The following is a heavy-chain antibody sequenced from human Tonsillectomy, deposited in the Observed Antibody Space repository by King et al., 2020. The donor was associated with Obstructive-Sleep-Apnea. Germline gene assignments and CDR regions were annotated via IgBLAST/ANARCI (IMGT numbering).Heavy chain of an antibody. CDR2: IRWDGGRT. V-gene: IGHV3-43*01. D-gene: IGHD1-26*01. J-gene: IGHJ4*02. CDR1: GFTFNDYT. CDR3: AKAAGATPTPIDY. Sequence: VQLVESGGVVVQPGGSLRLSCAASGFTFNDYTMHWVRQAPGKRLEWVSLIRWDGGRTYYADSVMGRFTISRDNSKNSLYLQMSSLRPEDTALYYCAKAAGATPTPIDYWGQGTLVTVSS.